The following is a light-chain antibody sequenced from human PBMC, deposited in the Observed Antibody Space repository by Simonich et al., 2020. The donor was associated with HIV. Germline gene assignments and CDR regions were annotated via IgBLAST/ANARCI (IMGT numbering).Light chain of an antibody. V-gene: IGKV4-1*01. CDR1: QTILYSSNNKNY. J-gene: IGKJ1*01. CDR3: QQYYITPHT. Sequence: DIVMTQSPDSLAVSLGERATINCTSSQTILYSSNNKNYLAWYQQRPLQPPNLLIYWASTRESGVPDRFSGSGSGTDFTLTINSLQAEDVAFYYCQQYYITPHTFGQGTKVEIK. CDR2: WAS.